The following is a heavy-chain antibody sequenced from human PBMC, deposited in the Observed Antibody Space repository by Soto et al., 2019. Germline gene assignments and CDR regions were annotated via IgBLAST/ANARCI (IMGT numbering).Heavy chain of an antibody. Sequence: QVKLVESGGAVVQPGRSLRLSCAASGFTFRSYGMHWVRQAPGKGLEWVAVIKSDGINKDYSDSVKGRFTIFRDNSKNTLYLQMSTLRPDDTAVYYCAIPRSSLEWPPFDPWGHGTLVTVSS. J-gene: IGHJ5*02. CDR2: IKSDGINK. CDR1: GFTFRSYG. V-gene: IGHV3-30*03. D-gene: IGHD3-3*01. CDR3: AIPRSSLEWPPFDP.